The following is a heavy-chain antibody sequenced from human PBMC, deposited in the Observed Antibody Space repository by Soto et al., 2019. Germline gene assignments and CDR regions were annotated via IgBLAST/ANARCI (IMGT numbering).Heavy chain of an antibody. CDR1: GFTFSSYA. CDR3: AKDSGKIYSGAY. J-gene: IGHJ4*02. CDR2: ISGSGGST. Sequence: EVQLLESGGGLVQPGGSLRLSCAASGFTFSSYAMSWVRQAPGKGLEWVSAISGSGGSTYYADSVKGRFTISRDNSKNTLYLQMNSLRAEDTAMYYCAKDSGKIYSGAYWGQGTLVTVFS. V-gene: IGHV3-23*01. D-gene: IGHD5-12*01.